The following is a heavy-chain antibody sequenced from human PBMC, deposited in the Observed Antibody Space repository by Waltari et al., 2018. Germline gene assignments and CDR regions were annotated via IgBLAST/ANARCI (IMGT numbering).Heavy chain of an antibody. CDR2: IIPIFGTA. Sequence: QVQLVQSGAEVKKPGSSVKVSCKASGGTFSSYAIRWVRQAPGQGLEWMGGIIPIFGTANYAQKFQGRVTVTTDESTSPAYMELSSLRSEDTAVYYCARVPITMVRGEPNDYWGQGTLVTVSS. CDR3: ARVPITMVRGEPNDY. D-gene: IGHD3-10*01. J-gene: IGHJ4*02. CDR1: GGTFSSYA. V-gene: IGHV1-69*05.